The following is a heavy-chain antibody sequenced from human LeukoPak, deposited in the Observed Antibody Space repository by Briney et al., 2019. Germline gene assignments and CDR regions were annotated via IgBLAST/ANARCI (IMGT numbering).Heavy chain of an antibody. CDR2: ISSSGSTI. Sequence: PGGSLRLSCAASGFTFSDYYMSWIRQAPGKGLEWVSYISSSGSTIYHADSVKGRFTISRDNAKNSLYLQMNNLRADDTAIYYCAKKGQADDNGKPDWGQGTLVTVSS. D-gene: IGHD1-1*01. J-gene: IGHJ4*02. V-gene: IGHV3-11*01. CDR3: AKKGQADDNGKPD. CDR1: GFTFSDYY.